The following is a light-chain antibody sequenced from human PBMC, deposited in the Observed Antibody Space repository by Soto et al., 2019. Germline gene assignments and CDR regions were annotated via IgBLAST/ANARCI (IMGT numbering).Light chain of an antibody. V-gene: IGLV3-1*01. CDR1: KLGDKY. Sequence: ELTQPPSVSVSPGQTASITCSGDKLGDKYACWYQQKPGQSPVLVIYQDSKRPSGIPERFSGSNSGNTATLTISGTQAMDEADYYCQAWDSSTYVFGTGTKVTVL. CDR3: QAWDSSTYV. J-gene: IGLJ1*01. CDR2: QDS.